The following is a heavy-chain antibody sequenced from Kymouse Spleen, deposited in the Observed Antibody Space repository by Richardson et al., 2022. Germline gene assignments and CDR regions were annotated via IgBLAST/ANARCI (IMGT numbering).Heavy chain of an antibody. D-gene: IGHD3-3*01. J-gene: IGHJ4*02. CDR2: IYYSGST. CDR3: ARTIFGVVLHFDY. Sequence: QLQLQESGPGLVKPSETLSLTCTVSGGSISSSSYYWGWIRQPPGKGLEWIGSIYYSGSTYYNPSLKSRVTISVDTSKNQFSLKLSSVTAADTAVYYCARTIFGVVLHFDYWGQGTLVTVSS. V-gene: IGHV4-39*01. CDR1: GGSISSSSYY.